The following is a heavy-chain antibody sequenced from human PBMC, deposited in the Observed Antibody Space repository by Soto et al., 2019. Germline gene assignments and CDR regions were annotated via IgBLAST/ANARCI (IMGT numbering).Heavy chain of an antibody. CDR1: GGSFSGYY. D-gene: IGHD3-10*01. J-gene: IGHJ5*02. Sequence: QVQLQQWGAGLLKPSETLSLTCAVYGGSFSGYYWSWIRQPPGKGLEWIGEINHSGSTNYNPSLKGRVTISVDTSKNQVSLKLSSVTAADTAVYYWARGGQYYYGSGGNWFDPWGQGTLVTVSS. V-gene: IGHV4-34*01. CDR2: INHSGST. CDR3: ARGGQYYYGSGGNWFDP.